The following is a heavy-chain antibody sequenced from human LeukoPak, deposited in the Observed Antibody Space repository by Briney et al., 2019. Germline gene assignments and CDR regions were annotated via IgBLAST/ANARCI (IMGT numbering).Heavy chain of an antibody. Sequence: GGSLRLSCAASGFTFSDYYMSWISQAPGRGVEWVSYISSRGSTKYYADSVKGRFTISRDNAKNSLFLQMNSLRAEDTAVYYCARDLGYYGSGSYFDYWGQGTLVTVSS. CDR1: GFTFSDYY. CDR3: ARDLGYYGSGSYFDY. CDR2: ISSRGSTK. J-gene: IGHJ4*02. D-gene: IGHD3-10*01. V-gene: IGHV3-11*01.